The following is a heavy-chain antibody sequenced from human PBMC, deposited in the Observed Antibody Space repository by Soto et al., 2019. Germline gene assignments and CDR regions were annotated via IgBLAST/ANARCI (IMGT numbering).Heavy chain of an antibody. CDR1: GFTFSSYA. J-gene: IGHJ4*02. CDR2: ISGGGGST. CDR3: AKVLLVSGTDY. V-gene: IGHV3-23*01. D-gene: IGHD6-13*01. Sequence: GGSLRLSCAASGFTFSSYAMSWVRQAPGKGLEWVSDISGGGGSTYYADSVKGRFTISRDNSKNTLYLQMNSLRAEDTSIYYCAKVLLVSGTDYWGQGTLVTVSS.